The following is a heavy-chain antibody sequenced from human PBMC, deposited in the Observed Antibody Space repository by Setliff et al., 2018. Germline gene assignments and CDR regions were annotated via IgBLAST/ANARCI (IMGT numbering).Heavy chain of an antibody. Sequence: GGSLRLSCAASRFTFSNYAMSWVRQAPGKGLEWVSAISASGRTTYYADSVKGRFTISRDNSKNTVYLDVNSLRAEDTAVYYCAKRGPYCSGGTCHYYFDYWGQGTLVTVSS. J-gene: IGHJ4*02. CDR3: AKRGPYCSGGTCHYYFDY. CDR1: RFTFSNYA. V-gene: IGHV3-23*01. D-gene: IGHD2-15*01. CDR2: ISASGRTT.